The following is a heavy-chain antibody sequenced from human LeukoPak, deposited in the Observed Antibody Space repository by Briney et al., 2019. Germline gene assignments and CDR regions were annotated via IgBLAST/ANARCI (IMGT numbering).Heavy chain of an antibody. CDR3: ASSAWIGGSYSDY. J-gene: IGHJ4*02. CDR1: GGSISSYY. CDR2: IYYSGST. D-gene: IGHD2-15*01. Sequence: SETLSLTCTVSGGSISSYYWRWLRQPPGQGLEWIGYIYYSGSTNYNPSLKSRVTISVDTSKNQFSLKLSSVTAADTSVYYCASSAWIGGSYSDYWGQGTLVTVSS. V-gene: IGHV4-59*08.